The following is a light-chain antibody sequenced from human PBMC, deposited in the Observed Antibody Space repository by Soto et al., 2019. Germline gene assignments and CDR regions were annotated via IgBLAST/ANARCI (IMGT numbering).Light chain of an antibody. CDR3: MQALQTPA. CDR2: LGS. J-gene: IGKJ5*01. Sequence: DIVVTQSPLSLPVTPGEPASISCRSSQSLLHSNGYIYLDWYLQKPGQSPQLLIYLGSNRASGVPDRFSGSGSGTDFTLKISRVAAEDVGVYYCMQALQTPAFGQGTRLEIK. V-gene: IGKV2-28*01. CDR1: QSLLHSNGYIY.